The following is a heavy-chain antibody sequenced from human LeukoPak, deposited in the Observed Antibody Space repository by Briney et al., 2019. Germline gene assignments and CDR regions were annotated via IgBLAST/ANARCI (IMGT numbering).Heavy chain of an antibody. CDR3: TTVPPIIMIVVGHDAFDI. Sequence: PGGSLRLSCAASGFTFSNAWMSWVRQAPGKGLEWVGRIKSKTDGGTTDYAAPVKGRFTISRDDSKNTLYLQMNSLKTEDTAVYYCTTVPPIIMIVVGHDAFDIWGQGTMVTVSS. D-gene: IGHD3-22*01. J-gene: IGHJ3*02. V-gene: IGHV3-15*01. CDR2: IKSKTDGGTT. CDR1: GFTFSNAW.